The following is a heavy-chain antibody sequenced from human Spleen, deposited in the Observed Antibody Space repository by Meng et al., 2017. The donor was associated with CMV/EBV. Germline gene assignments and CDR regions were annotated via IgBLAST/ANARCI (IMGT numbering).Heavy chain of an antibody. D-gene: IGHD2-2*01. CDR2: IKQDGSEK. J-gene: IGHJ6*02. CDR1: GFTFSRYW. Sequence: GESLKISCAASGFTFSRYWMSWVRQAPGKGLEWVANIKQDGSEKHYVDSVKGRFTISRDSAKNSIYLQMNSLRAEDTAVYYCARDRRSNAGMDVWGQGTTVTVSS. CDR3: ARDRRSNAGMDV. V-gene: IGHV3-7*01.